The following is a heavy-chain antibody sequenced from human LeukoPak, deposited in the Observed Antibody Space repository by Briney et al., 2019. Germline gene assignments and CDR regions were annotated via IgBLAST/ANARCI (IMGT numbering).Heavy chain of an antibody. CDR2: IYYSGST. J-gene: IGHJ5*02. CDR3: ARAVVVAATRWFDP. Sequence: PSETQSLTCTVSGGSISSGDYYWSWIRQPPGKGLEWIGYIYYSGSTYYNPSLKSRVTISVDTSKNQFSLKLSSVTAADTAVYYCARAVVVAATRWFDPWGQGTLVTVSS. V-gene: IGHV4-30-4*01. D-gene: IGHD2-15*01. CDR1: GGSISSGDYY.